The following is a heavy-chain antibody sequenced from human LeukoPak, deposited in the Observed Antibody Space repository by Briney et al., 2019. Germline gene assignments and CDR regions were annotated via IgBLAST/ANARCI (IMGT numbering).Heavy chain of an antibody. CDR2: IYYSGST. V-gene: IGHV4-59*08. CDR3: ARLPRYSFDY. CDR1: GGSISSYY. Sequence: SETLSLTCTVSGGSISSYYWSWIRQPPGKGLEWIGYIYYSGSTNYNPSLKSRVTISVDTSKNQFSLKLSSVTAADTAAYYCARLPRYSFDYWGQGTLVTVSS. J-gene: IGHJ4*02. D-gene: IGHD5-18*01.